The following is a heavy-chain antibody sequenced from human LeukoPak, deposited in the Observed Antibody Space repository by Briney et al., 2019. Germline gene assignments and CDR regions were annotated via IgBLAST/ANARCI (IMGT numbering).Heavy chain of an antibody. CDR2: IFHSGST. Sequence: SETLSLTCTVSGYSISSGYYWGWIRQPPGKGLEWIGNIFHSGSTYYNPSLKSRVTISVDTSKNQFSLKLTSVTAADTAVYYCARVVSMTMIVVIPLYFYYWGQGTLVTVSS. D-gene: IGHD3-22*01. J-gene: IGHJ4*02. CDR1: GYSISSGYY. V-gene: IGHV4-38-2*02. CDR3: ARVVSMTMIVVIPLYFYY.